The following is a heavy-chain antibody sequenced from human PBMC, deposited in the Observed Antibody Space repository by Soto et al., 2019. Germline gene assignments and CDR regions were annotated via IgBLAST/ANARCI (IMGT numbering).Heavy chain of an antibody. CDR2: INAGNGNT. V-gene: IGHV1-3*01. CDR3: ARGDRYYYDSSGYHSPGY. Sequence: ASVKVSCTDSGYTFTIYAMHWVRQAPGQRLEWMGWINAGNGNTKYSQKFQGRVTITRDTSASTAYMELSSLRSEDTAVYYCARGDRYYYDSSGYHSPGYWGQGTLVTVSS. CDR1: GYTFTIYA. J-gene: IGHJ4*02. D-gene: IGHD3-22*01.